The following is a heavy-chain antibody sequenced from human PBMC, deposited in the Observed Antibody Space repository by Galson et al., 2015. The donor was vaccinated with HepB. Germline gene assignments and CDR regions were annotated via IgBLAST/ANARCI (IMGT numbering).Heavy chain of an antibody. J-gene: IGHJ4*02. Sequence: SETLSLTCTVSGGSVSSGRYYWSWIRQPPGQRPEWIGYIYRDGSTKYNPSLRSRATISVDTSANQFSLSLSSVTAADTAVYSCARVEGVALQGSSGYSGYFESWGQGTLVTVSP. D-gene: IGHD3-22*01. CDR3: ARVEGVALQGSSGYSGYFES. V-gene: IGHV4-61*01. CDR2: IYRDGST. CDR1: GGSVSSGRYY.